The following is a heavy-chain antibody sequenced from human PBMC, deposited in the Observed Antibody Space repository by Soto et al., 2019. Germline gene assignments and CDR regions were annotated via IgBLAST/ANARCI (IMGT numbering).Heavy chain of an antibody. Sequence: GASVKVSCKASGYTFTGYFIHWVRQAPGQGLDWMGWINPDNGGTVYAQKFQGRITMARDTPVSTVYMELSGLRSGDTAVYYCTRSTQYSASLEFDFWGQGTLVT. CDR2: INPDNGGT. V-gene: IGHV1-2*02. CDR3: TRSTQYSASLEFDF. D-gene: IGHD5-12*01. CDR1: GYTFTGYF. J-gene: IGHJ4*02.